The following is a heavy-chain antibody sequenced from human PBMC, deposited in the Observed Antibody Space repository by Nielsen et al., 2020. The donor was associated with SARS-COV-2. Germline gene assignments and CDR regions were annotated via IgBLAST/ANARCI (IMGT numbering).Heavy chain of an antibody. CDR3: AKVPYCSSTSCYVPGLPRYYYYMDV. V-gene: IGHV3-23*01. CDR1: GFTFSSYA. J-gene: IGHJ6*03. CDR2: ISGSGGST. D-gene: IGHD2-2*01. Sequence: GESLKISCAASGFTFSSYAMSWVRQAPGKGLEWVSAISGSGGSTYYADSVKGRFTISRDNFKNTLYLQMNSLRAEDTAVYYCAKVPYCSSTSCYVPGLPRYYYYMDVWGKGTTVTVSS.